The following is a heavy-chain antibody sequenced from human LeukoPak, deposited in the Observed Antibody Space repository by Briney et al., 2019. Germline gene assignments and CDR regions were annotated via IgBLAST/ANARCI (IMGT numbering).Heavy chain of an antibody. Sequence: GGSLRLSCAASGFTFSDYYMSWIRQAPGKGLEWVSYISSSGSTIYYADSVKGRFTASRDNAKNSLYLQMNSLRAEDTAVYYCAKDLGYSSGWYPEYFQHWGQGTLVTVSS. CDR2: ISSSGSTI. D-gene: IGHD6-19*01. CDR3: AKDLGYSSGWYPEYFQH. J-gene: IGHJ1*01. CDR1: GFTFSDYY. V-gene: IGHV3-11*01.